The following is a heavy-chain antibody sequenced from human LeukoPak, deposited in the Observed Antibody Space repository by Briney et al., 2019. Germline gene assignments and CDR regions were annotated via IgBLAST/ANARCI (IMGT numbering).Heavy chain of an antibody. D-gene: IGHD6-19*01. J-gene: IGHJ4*02. CDR1: GGSISSYY. CDR3: ARDQGYSSGLDY. V-gene: IGHV4-59*01. CDR2: IDHSGGT. Sequence: PSETLSLTCTISGGSISSYYWSWIRRPPGKGLEWIGYIDHSGGTSYNPSLKSRVTISIDTSKNQFSLKLPSVTAADTAVYYCARDQGYSSGLDYWGQGTLVTVSS.